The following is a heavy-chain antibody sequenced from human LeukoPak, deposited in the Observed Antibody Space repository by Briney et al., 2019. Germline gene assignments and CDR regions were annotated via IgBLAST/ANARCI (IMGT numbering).Heavy chain of an antibody. V-gene: IGHV1-2*02. D-gene: IGHD3-10*01. J-gene: IGHJ4*02. Sequence: ASVKVSCKASGYTFTGYYMHWVRQAPGQGLEWMGWINPNSGGTNYAQKFQGRVTMTRDTSISTAYMELSRLRSDDTAVYYCARDYYGSGSSGYWGQGTLVTVSS. CDR2: INPNSGGT. CDR3: ARDYYGSGSSGY. CDR1: GYTFTGYY.